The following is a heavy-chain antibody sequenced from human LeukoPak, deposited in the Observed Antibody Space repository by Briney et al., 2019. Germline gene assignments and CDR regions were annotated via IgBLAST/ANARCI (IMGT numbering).Heavy chain of an antibody. V-gene: IGHV3-53*01. CDR3: ARDGDSSGWYYFDY. J-gene: IGHJ4*02. CDR2: IYSGGST. CDR1: GFTVSSNY. D-gene: IGHD6-19*01. Sequence: PGGSLRLSCAASGFTVSSNYMSWVRQAPGKGLEWVSLIYSGGSTYYADSVKGRFTISRDNSNNTLYLQMNSLRAEDTAVYYCARDGDSSGWYYFDYWGQGTLVTVSS.